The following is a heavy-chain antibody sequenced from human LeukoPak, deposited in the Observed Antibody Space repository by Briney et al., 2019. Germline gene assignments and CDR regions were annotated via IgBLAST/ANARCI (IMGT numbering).Heavy chain of an antibody. CDR3: AGTYYYDSSGYYY. D-gene: IGHD3-22*01. J-gene: IGHJ4*02. CDR1: GGTFSSYA. CDR2: IIPIFGTA. Sequence: SVKVSCKASGGTFSSYAISWVRRAPGQGLEWMGGIIPIFGTANYAQRFQGRVTFTADESTSTAYMELSSLRSEDTAVYYCAGTYYYDSSGYYYWGQGTLVTVSS. V-gene: IGHV1-69*01.